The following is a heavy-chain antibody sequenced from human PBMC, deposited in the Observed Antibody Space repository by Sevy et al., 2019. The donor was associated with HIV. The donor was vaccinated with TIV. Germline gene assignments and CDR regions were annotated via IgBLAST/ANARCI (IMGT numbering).Heavy chain of an antibody. Sequence: ASVKVSCKASGYTFTGYYMHWVRQAPGQGLEWMGRINPNSGDTNYAQKFQGRVTMTRDTSISTAYMELSRLRSDDTAVYYCAREKNTIQLWLTGTLDYWGQGTLVTVSS. D-gene: IGHD5-18*01. CDR2: INPNSGDT. V-gene: IGHV1-2*06. CDR1: GYTFTGYY. CDR3: AREKNTIQLWLTGTLDY. J-gene: IGHJ4*02.